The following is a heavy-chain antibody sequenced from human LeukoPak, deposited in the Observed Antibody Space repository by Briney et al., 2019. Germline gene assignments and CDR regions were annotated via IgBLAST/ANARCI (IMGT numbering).Heavy chain of an antibody. CDR2: IREKANRRTT. CDR1: GFTFSDHH. Sequence: GGSLRLSCAVSGFTFSDHHMDWVRQAPGKGLEWVGRIREKANRRTTEYAASVKGRFSISRDDSKNSLFLQMNSLKTEDTAVYYCASLGGYISGDDIIDIWGQGTMVTVSS. CDR3: ASLGGYISGDDIIDI. J-gene: IGHJ3*02. V-gene: IGHV3-72*01. D-gene: IGHD5-18*01.